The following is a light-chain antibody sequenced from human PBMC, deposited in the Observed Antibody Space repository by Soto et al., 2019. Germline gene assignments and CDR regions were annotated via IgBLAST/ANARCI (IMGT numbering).Light chain of an antibody. CDR1: NNDFGNYKY. CDR2: EIS. J-gene: IGLJ2*01. CDR3: SSYTTSSTVI. V-gene: IGLV2-14*01. Sequence: QSALTQPASVSGSPGQSITISCTGTNNDFGNYKYVSWYQQHPGKAPKLLIYEISNRPSGISNRFSGSKSGNTASLTISGLQVDDEDHYHCSSYTTSSTVIFGGGTKVTVL.